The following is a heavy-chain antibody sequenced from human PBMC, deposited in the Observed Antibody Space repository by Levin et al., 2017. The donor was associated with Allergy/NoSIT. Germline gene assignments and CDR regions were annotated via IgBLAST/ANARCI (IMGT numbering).Heavy chain of an antibody. J-gene: IGHJ4*02. CDR1: GFTFSDYY. Sequence: GGSLRLSCAASGFTFSDYYMSWIRQAPGKGLEWVSYISSSSSYTNYADSVKGRFTISRDNAKNSLYLQMNSLRAEDTAVYYCARDRSRDGYKDEPFDYWGQGTLVTVSS. CDR3: ARDRSRDGYKDEPFDY. D-gene: IGHD5-24*01. CDR2: ISSSSSYT. V-gene: IGHV3-11*05.